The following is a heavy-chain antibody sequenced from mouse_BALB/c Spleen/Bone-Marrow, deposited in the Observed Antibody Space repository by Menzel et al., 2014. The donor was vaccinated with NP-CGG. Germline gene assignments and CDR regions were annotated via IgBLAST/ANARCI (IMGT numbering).Heavy chain of an antibody. CDR2: FDPFNGGT. D-gene: IGHD2-3*01. V-gene: IGHV1S135*01. CDR1: GYLFTSYY. CDR3: ARSYDGYPYAMNY. J-gene: IGHJ4*01. Sequence: EVKLQESGPELMKPGASVKISCKASGYLFTSYYMHWVKQSHGESLEWIGYFDPFNGGTSYNQKSKGKATLTVDKSSSTAYMHLSSLTSEDSAVYFCARSYDGYPYAMNYWGQGTSVTVSS.